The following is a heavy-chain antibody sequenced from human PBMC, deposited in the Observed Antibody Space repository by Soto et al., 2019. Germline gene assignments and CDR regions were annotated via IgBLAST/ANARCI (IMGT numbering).Heavy chain of an antibody. J-gene: IGHJ1*01. CDR3: ARGGVY. Sequence: GGSLRLSCEATGFTFSSHEMNWIRQTPGKRLEWIAKISGSGSTINYADSVKGRFTISRDNVQRTLHLQMDSLRVEDTGVYYCARGGVYWGRGTLVTVSS. CDR2: ISGSGSTI. D-gene: IGHD2-8*01. V-gene: IGHV3-48*03. CDR1: GFTFSSHE.